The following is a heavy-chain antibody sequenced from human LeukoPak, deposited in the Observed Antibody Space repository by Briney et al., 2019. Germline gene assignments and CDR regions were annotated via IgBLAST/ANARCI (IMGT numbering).Heavy chain of an antibody. CDR2: ISGSGDSM. V-gene: IGHV3-23*01. CDR1: GFSFSSYG. D-gene: IGHD6-13*01. Sequence: GGTLRLSCVASGFSFSSYGMSWVRQSPGKGLEWVSGISGSGDSMYYADSVKGRLTMSRDNSKNTLYLQMNSLRAEDTAVYYCAPSPQAAADSQIDYWGQGTLVTVSS. J-gene: IGHJ4*02. CDR3: APSPQAAADSQIDY.